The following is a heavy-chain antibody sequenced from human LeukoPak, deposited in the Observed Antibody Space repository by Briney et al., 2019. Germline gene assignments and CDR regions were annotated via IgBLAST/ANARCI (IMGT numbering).Heavy chain of an antibody. CDR3: AKKAGKGSGSYYMVLFLADY. V-gene: IGHV3-23*01. CDR1: GFTFSRYA. CDR2: IRGSGGGT. D-gene: IGHD3-10*01. Sequence: ARSLRLSCAASGFTFSRYAMSWVRQAAGKGLDWVSVIRGSGGGTYYADSVEGRFTISRDNSKNTLYLQMNSLRAEDTAVYYCAKKAGKGSGSYYMVLFLADYWGQGTLVTVSS. J-gene: IGHJ4*02.